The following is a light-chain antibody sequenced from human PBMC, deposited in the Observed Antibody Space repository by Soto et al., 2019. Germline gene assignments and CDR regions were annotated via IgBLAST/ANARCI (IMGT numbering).Light chain of an antibody. CDR3: CSLTNGATWV. CDR1: NSDVGSHNF. Sequence: QSALTQPASVSGSPGQSITISCTGTNSDVGSHNFVSWYQQYPGKAPKLLIYEASKRPSGLSNRFSGSKSGNTASLTISGLQAEDEAHYYCCSLTNGATWVFGGGTKLTVL. CDR2: EAS. V-gene: IGLV2-23*01. J-gene: IGLJ3*02.